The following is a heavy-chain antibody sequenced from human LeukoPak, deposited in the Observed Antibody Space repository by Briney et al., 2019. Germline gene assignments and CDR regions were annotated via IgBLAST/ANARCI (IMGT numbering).Heavy chain of an antibody. Sequence: GGSLRLSCAASGFTFSSYSMNWVRQAPGKGLEWVSYISSSSSTIYYADSVRGRFTISRDNAMNSLYLQMNSLRDEDTAVYYCARDLVVVAASPLFDYYYYGMDIWGQGTTVTVSS. CDR3: ARDLVVVAASPLFDYYYYGMDI. V-gene: IGHV3-48*02. D-gene: IGHD2-15*01. J-gene: IGHJ6*02. CDR1: GFTFSSYS. CDR2: ISSSSSTI.